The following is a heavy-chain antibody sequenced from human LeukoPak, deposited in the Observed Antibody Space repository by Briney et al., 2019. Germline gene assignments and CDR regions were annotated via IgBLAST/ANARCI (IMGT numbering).Heavy chain of an antibody. V-gene: IGHV1-2*04. Sequence: ASVKVSCKASGYTFTGYYMHWVRQAPGQGLEWMGWINPNSGGTNYAQKFQGWVTMTRDTSISTAYMELSRLRSDDTAVYYCARDVGGSYPSFDYWGQGTLVTVSS. CDR3: ARDVGGSYPSFDY. CDR1: GYTFTGYY. CDR2: INPNSGGT. D-gene: IGHD1-26*01. J-gene: IGHJ4*02.